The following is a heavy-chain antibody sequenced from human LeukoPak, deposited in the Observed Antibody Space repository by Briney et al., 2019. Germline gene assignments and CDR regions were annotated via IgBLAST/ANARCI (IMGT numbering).Heavy chain of an antibody. Sequence: PGGSLRLSCAASGFTFGPFWMHWVRQAPGKGLGWGSRINSDGRTTNYADSVKGRFTISRDNAKNMVYLQMNSLRVEDTAVYYCVRDQGRYFFDYWGQGTLVTVSS. J-gene: IGHJ4*02. V-gene: IGHV3-74*01. CDR1: GFTFGPFW. D-gene: IGHD1-14*01. CDR2: INSDGRTT. CDR3: VRDQGRYFFDY.